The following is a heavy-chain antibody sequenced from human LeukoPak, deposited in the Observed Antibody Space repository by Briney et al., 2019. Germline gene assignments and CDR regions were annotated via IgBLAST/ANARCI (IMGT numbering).Heavy chain of an antibody. CDR2: ISHSGST. Sequence: SETLSRNCTVSGFSISNYYWSWIRHPPGKGLEWSGYISHSGSTNYSHSLKSRVTISLDTSKNQFSLKLSSVTAADTGVYYCAGHHPRNTVDFWGQGTLVTVSS. D-gene: IGHD2-8*02. J-gene: IGHJ4*02. CDR3: AGHHPRNTVDF. V-gene: IGHV4-59*08. CDR1: GFSISNYY.